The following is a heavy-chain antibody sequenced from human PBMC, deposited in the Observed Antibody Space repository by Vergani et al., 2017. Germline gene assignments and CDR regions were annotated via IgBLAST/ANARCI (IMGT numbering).Heavy chain of an antibody. Sequence: EVQLVESGGGLVQPGGSLRLSCAASGFTFSSYWMSWVRQAPGKGLEWVANIKQDGSEKYYVDSVKGRFTISRDNAKNSLYLQMNSLRAEDTAVYYCARDSLYYDILTGYSPNWFDPWGQGTLVTVSS. CDR2: IKQDGSEK. V-gene: IGHV3-7*01. J-gene: IGHJ5*02. D-gene: IGHD3-9*01. CDR1: GFTFSSYW. CDR3: ARDSLYYDILTGYSPNWFDP.